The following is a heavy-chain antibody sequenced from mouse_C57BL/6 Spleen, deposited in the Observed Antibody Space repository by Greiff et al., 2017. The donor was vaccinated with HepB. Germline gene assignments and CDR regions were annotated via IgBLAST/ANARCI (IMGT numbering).Heavy chain of an antibody. Sequence: VKLQESGAELVRPGASVTLSCKASGYTFTDYDMHWVKQTPVHGLEWIGAIDPETGGTGYNQKFKGKAILTADKSSSTAYMELRSLTSEDSAVYYCAREFLFDDYDGRKYFDFWGQGTTLTVSS. D-gene: IGHD2-1*01. CDR2: IDPETGGT. J-gene: IGHJ2*01. CDR1: GYTFTDYD. V-gene: IGHV1-15*01. CDR3: AREFLFDDYDGRKYFDF.